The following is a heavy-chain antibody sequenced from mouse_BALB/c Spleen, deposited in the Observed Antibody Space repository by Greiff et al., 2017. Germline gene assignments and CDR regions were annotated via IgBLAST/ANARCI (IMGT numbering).Heavy chain of an antibody. CDR1: GYSITSDYA. CDR2: ISYSGST. J-gene: IGHJ3*01. D-gene: IGHD2-1*01. V-gene: IGHV3-2*02. CDR3: ARDGNYVGFLAY. Sequence: EVKLVESGPGLVKPSQSLSLTCTVTGYSITSDYAWNWIRQFPGNKLEWMGYISYSGSTSYNPSLKSRISITRDTSKNQFFLQLNSVTTEDTATYYCARDGNYVGFLAYWGQGTLVTVSA.